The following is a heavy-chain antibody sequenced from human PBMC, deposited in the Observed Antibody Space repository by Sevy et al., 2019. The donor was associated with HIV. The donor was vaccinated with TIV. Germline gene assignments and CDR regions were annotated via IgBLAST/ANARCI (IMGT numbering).Heavy chain of an antibody. CDR3: AREGDLRYFDF. V-gene: IGHV3-48*04. CDR1: GFTFSSYT. D-gene: IGHD3-10*01. Sequence: GGSLRLSCVGSGFTFSSYTMNWVRQAPGKGLEWVSYISDGGTTIYYADSVKGRFTISRDNAKNSMYLQMNSLRAEDTAVYYCAREGDLRYFDFWGRGTLVTVSS. CDR2: ISDGGTTI. J-gene: IGHJ2*01.